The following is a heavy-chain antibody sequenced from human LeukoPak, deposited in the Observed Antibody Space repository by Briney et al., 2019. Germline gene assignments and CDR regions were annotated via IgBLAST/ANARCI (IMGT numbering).Heavy chain of an antibody. J-gene: IGHJ4*02. CDR3: ARDIGGAGY. V-gene: IGHV4-34*01. CDR1: GESFSAYY. CDR2: IHHSGRT. D-gene: IGHD6-19*01. Sequence: SETLSLTCGVYGESFSAYYWSWIRQPPGKGLEWIGEIHHSGRTIYNPSLTSRVTISVDTSKNQFSLKLNSVTAADTAVYYCARDIGGAGYWGQGTLVTVSS.